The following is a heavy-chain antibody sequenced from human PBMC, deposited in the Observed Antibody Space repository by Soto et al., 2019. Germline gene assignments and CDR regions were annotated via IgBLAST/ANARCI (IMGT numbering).Heavy chain of an antibody. CDR2: ISGSGGDT. Sequence: EVQLLESGGNLVQPGGSLRLSCAASGLIFSDYAMSWVRQAPGKGLERVACISGSGGDTFYADSVKGRFTISRDNSKNTLSLHMNSLRVDDTAVYFCAKDRFGIVGPVDYWGQGTLVTVSS. V-gene: IGHV3-23*01. J-gene: IGHJ4*02. D-gene: IGHD1-26*01. CDR3: AKDRFGIVGPVDY. CDR1: GLIFSDYA.